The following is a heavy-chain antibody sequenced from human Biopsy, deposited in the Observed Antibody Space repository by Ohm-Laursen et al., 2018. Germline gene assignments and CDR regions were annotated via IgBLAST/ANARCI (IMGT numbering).Heavy chain of an antibody. CDR2: VYYSGTT. Sequence: SETLSLTCTLSGGSITSRTHYWGWIRQTPGKGLEWIGTVYYSGTTYDNPSLKNRVIISVDTSKNQFSLSLKTVTAADTAVYYCARHDLSDFWSGYPNFFDLWGQGTLVTVSS. J-gene: IGHJ5*02. D-gene: IGHD3-3*01. CDR1: GGSITSRTHY. CDR3: ARHDLSDFWSGYPNFFDL. V-gene: IGHV4-39*01.